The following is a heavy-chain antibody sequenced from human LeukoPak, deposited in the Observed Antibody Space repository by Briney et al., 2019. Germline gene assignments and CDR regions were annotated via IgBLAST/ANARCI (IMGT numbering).Heavy chain of an antibody. D-gene: IGHD6-13*01. J-gene: IGHJ4*02. V-gene: IGHV3-21*01. Sequence: GGSLRLSCAASGFSFNNYAMYWVRQAPGKGLEWVSSISSSSSYIYYADSVKGRFTISRDNAKNSLYLQMNSLRAEDTAVYYCARDEGSSSWYAYWGQGTLVTVSS. CDR2: ISSSSSYI. CDR3: ARDEGSSSWYAY. CDR1: GFSFNNYA.